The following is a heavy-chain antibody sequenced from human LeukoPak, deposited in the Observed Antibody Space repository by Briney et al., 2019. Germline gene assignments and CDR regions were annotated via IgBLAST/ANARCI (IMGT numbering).Heavy chain of an antibody. J-gene: IGHJ4*02. Sequence: SETLSLTCTVSGGSISSYYWSWIRQPPGKGLEWIGYIYYSGSTNYNPSLKSRVTISVDTSKNQFSLKLRSVTAADTAMYYCASRWFGDLQADYWGQGTLVTVSS. CDR3: ASRWFGDLQADY. CDR2: IYYSGST. D-gene: IGHD3-10*01. V-gene: IGHV4-59*01. CDR1: GGSISSYY.